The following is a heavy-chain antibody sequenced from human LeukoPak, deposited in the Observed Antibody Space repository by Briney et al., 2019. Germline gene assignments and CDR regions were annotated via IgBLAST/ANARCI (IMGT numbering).Heavy chain of an antibody. D-gene: IGHD3-10*01. CDR2: INYSGST. V-gene: IGHV4-59*08. CDR3: ARQVDYGSGSYCWFDP. J-gene: IGHJ5*02. Sequence: SETLSLTCTVSGGSISSYYWSWIRQPPGKGLEWIGYINYSGSTNYNPSLKSRVTISVDTSKNQFSLKLSSVTAADTAVYYCARQVDYGSGSYCWFDPWGQGTLVTVSS. CDR1: GGSISSYY.